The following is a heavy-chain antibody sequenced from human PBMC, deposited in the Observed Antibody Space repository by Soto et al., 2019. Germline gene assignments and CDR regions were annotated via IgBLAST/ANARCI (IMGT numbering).Heavy chain of an antibody. CDR1: GGYVTSATYH. Sequence: QVQLQESGPGLVKPSETLSLTCTVSGGYVTSATYHWSWIRQPPGKSMEWIGYIYYRGGADYNPFLKSRVAISIDTSKNQFSLRLTSVTAADTAVYYCARDRALIYSPGSYGMHVWGQGTTVTVST. CDR2: IYYRGGA. D-gene: IGHD2-21*01. V-gene: IGHV4-61*01. CDR3: ARDRALIYSPGSYGMHV. J-gene: IGHJ6*01.